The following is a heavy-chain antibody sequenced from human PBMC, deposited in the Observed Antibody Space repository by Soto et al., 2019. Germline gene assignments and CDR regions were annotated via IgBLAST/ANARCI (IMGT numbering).Heavy chain of an antibody. V-gene: IGHV3-20*04. CDR2: INWNGDST. D-gene: IGHD3-10*01. J-gene: IGHJ6*02. CDR3: ARGIYYYGSGSYSRMDV. CDR1: GFTFDDYG. Sequence: PGGSLRLSCAASGFTFDDYGMNWVRQGPGKGLEWVSNINWNGDSTTYADSMKGRFTISRDNAKNSLYLQMNSLRAEDTALYYCARGIYYYGSGSYSRMDVWGQGTTVTVSS.